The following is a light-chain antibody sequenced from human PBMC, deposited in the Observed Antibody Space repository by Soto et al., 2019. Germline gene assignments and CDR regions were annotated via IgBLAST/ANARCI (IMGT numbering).Light chain of an antibody. V-gene: IGLV1-40*01. J-gene: IGLJ1*01. CDR1: SSNIGAGYD. CDR2: DNN. CDR3: QSYDSSLSGSEV. Sequence: QSVLTKPPSVSGAPGQRVTISCTGSSSNIGAGYDVHWYQQLPGTAPKLLIYDNNNRPSGVPDRFSGSKSGTSASLAITGLQAEDEADYYCQSYDSSLSGSEVFGTGTKVT.